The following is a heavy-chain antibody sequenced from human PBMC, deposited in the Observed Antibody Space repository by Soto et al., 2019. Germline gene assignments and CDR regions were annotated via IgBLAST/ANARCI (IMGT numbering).Heavy chain of an antibody. CDR3: ARAIQDDFWSGYYTADY. CDR2: ISYAGSNK. Sequence: QVQLVESGGGVVQPGRSLRLSCAASGFTFSSYAMHWVRQAPGKGLEWVAVISYAGSNKYYADSVKGRFTISRDNSKNTMYLQMNSLSAEDTAVYYCARAIQDDFWSGYYTADYWGQGTLVTVSS. V-gene: IGHV3-30-3*01. CDR1: GFTFSSYA. D-gene: IGHD3-3*01. J-gene: IGHJ4*02.